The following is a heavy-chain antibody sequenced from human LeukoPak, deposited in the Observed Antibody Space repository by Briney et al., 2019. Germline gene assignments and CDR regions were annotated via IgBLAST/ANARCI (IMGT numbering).Heavy chain of an antibody. CDR3: ATGHSYGYDY. CDR2: VKGDGRTT. D-gene: IGHD5-18*01. V-gene: IGHV3-74*01. CDR1: GFTFSDFW. J-gene: IGHJ4*02. Sequence: GGSLRLSCAASGFTFSDFWMHWVRQPPGKGLVWVALVKGDGRTTIYADSVKGRFTISRDNAKNTLYLQMNSLRADDSGVYYCATGHSYGYDYWGQGVLVTVSS.